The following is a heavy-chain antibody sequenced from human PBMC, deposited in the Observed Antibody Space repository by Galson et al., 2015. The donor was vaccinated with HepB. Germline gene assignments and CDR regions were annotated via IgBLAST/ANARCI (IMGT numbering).Heavy chain of an antibody. Sequence: SLRLSCAASGFTFSSYAMHWVRQAPGKGLEWVAVISYDGSNKYYADSVKGRFTISRDNSKNTLYLQMNSLRAEDTAVYYCARDRAYDILTGYYNDAFDIWGQGTMVTVSS. CDR1: GFTFSSYA. V-gene: IGHV3-30*04. CDR2: ISYDGSNK. D-gene: IGHD3-9*01. CDR3: ARDRAYDILTGYYNDAFDI. J-gene: IGHJ3*02.